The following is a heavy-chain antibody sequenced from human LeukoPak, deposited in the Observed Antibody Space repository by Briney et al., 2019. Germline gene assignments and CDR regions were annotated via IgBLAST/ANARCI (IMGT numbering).Heavy chain of an antibody. J-gene: IGHJ4*02. Sequence: PGGSLRLSCAASGFTFSTSWMNWVREAPGKGPVWVSRINGDGSITTYADSVKGRFTISRDNAKNALSLQMNSLRAEDTAVYYCTTDTFGARDSWGQGTLVTVSS. CDR3: TTDTFGARDS. CDR2: INGDGSIT. D-gene: IGHD3-10*01. CDR1: GFTFSTSW. V-gene: IGHV3-74*01.